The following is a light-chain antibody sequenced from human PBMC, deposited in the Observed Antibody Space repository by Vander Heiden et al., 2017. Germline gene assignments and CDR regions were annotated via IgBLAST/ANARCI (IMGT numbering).Light chain of an antibody. CDR1: QSVSSSY. Sequence: EIVLTQSPGTLSLSPGERATLSCRASQSVSSSYLAWYQQKPGQAPRLLIYGASSRATGIPDTFSGRGSRTDFTLTISRLEPEDFAVYYCQQEGSSPWTFGQGTKLEIK. CDR3: QQEGSSPWT. CDR2: GAS. V-gene: IGKV3-20*01. J-gene: IGKJ2*01.